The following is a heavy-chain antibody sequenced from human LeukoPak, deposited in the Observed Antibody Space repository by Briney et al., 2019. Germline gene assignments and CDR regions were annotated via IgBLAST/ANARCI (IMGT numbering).Heavy chain of an antibody. CDR2: ISSSGSTI. CDR3: ARPYYYDSSGSPMRY. V-gene: IGHV3-48*03. Sequence: PGGSLRLSCAASGFTFSSYEMNWVRQAPGKGLEWVPYISSSGSTIYYADSVKGRFTISRDNAKNSLYLQMNSLRAEDTAVYYCARPYYYDSSGSPMRYWGQGTLVTVSS. D-gene: IGHD3-22*01. J-gene: IGHJ4*02. CDR1: GFTFSSYE.